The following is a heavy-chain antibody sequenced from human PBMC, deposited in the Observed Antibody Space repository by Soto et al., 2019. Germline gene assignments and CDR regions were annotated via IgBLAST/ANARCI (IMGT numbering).Heavy chain of an antibody. Sequence: PSETLSLTCTVSGGSLSSYWRSWIRQPPGKGLEWIGYIYYTGSTNYNPSLKSRVTISLDASNNQFSLKLSSVTAANTAVYYCARGPGASGTYHYFFDYWGPGTLVNVSS. CDR2: IYYTGST. J-gene: IGHJ4*02. D-gene: IGHD3-10*01. CDR1: GGSLSSYW. V-gene: IGHV4-59*01. CDR3: ARGPGASGTYHYFFDY.